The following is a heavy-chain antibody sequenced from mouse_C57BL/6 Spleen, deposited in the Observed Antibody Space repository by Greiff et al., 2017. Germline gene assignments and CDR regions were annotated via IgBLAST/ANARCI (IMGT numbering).Heavy chain of an antibody. CDR1: GFNIKDDY. V-gene: IGHV14-4*01. Sequence: VQLQQSGAELVRPGASVTLSCTASGFNIKDDYMHWVKQRPEQGLEWIGWIDPENGDTEYASKFLGKATITADTSSNTAYLQLSSLTSEDTAVYYCTTMVTTKLPYWGQGTLVTVSA. J-gene: IGHJ3*01. CDR2: IDPENGDT. D-gene: IGHD2-2*01. CDR3: TTMVTTKLPY.